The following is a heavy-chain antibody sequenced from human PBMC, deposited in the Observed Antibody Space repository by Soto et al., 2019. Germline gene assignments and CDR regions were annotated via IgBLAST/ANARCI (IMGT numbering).Heavy chain of an antibody. CDR1: GFSFSSYA. D-gene: IGHD3-22*01. V-gene: IGHV3-23*01. CDR2: ISGSGGST. Sequence: GGSLRLSCVASGFSFSSYAMSWVRQAPGKGLESVSVISGSGGSTFYADSVKGRFTISRDNSMNTLYLQMNSLRAEDTAVYYCAKVRTPYYYDSSGQYYFDYWGQGTLVTVSS. CDR3: AKVRTPYYYDSSGQYYFDY. J-gene: IGHJ4*02.